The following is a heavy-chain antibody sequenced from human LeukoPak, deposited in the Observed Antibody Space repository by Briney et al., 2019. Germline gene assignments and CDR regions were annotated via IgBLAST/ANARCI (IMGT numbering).Heavy chain of an antibody. CDR1: GASISSGSYY. CDR3: ARRKVRGVIIPFDAFDI. CDR2: IYTSGST. J-gene: IGHJ3*02. V-gene: IGHV4-61*02. D-gene: IGHD3-10*01. Sequence: SETLSLTCTVSGASISSGSYYWSWIRQPAGKGLEWIGRIYTSGSTNYNPSLKSRVTISVDTSENQFSLKLSSVTAADTAVYYCARRKVRGVIIPFDAFDIWGQGTMVTVSS.